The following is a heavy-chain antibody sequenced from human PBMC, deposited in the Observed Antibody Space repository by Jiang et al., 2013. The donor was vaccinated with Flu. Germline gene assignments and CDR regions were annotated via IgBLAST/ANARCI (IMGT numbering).Heavy chain of an antibody. J-gene: IGHJ4*02. V-gene: IGHV4-31*03. CDR2: IYYTGTT. D-gene: IGHD1-14*01. Sequence: SGSGLVKPSQTLSLTCTVSGGSIRDDGYYWSWIRQHPGKGLEWIGFIYYTGTTDYNPSLQSRPSISLDVSKNQISLTLTSVTGADTALYYCARTGENYFDIWGQGIPVTVSS. CDR3: ARTGENYFDI. CDR1: GGSIRDDGYY.